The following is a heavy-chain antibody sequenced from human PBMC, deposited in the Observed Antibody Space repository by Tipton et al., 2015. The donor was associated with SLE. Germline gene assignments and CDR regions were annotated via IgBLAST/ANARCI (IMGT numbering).Heavy chain of an antibody. Sequence: TLSLTCTVSGGSISSYYWRWNRQPPGKGLEWIGYIYYSGSTNYNPSLKSRVTISVDTSKNQFSLKLSSVTAADTAVYYCARQGQQLVRPYYYGMDVWGQGTTVTVSS. V-gene: IGHV4-59*08. CDR2: IYYSGST. CDR1: GGSISSYY. CDR3: ARQGQQLVRPYYYGMDV. J-gene: IGHJ6*02. D-gene: IGHD6-13*01.